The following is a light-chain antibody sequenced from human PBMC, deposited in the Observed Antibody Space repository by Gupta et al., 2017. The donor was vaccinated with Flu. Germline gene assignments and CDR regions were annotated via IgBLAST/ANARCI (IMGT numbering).Light chain of an antibody. V-gene: IGLV8-61*01. Sequence: TGTLTGGLSSGSVSTSYYPSWYQQTPGQAPRTLIYSTNTRSSGVPDRFSGSILGNTAALTITGAQADDESDYYCVLYVGSGIWVFGGGTKLTVL. CDR1: SGSVSTSYY. J-gene: IGLJ3*02. CDR2: STN. CDR3: VLYVGSGIWV.